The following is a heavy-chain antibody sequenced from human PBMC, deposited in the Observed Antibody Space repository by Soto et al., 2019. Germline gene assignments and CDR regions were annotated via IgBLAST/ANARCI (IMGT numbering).Heavy chain of an antibody. Sequence: QVQLVQSGAEVKKPESSVRVSCKASGGTFNSYAITWVRQAPGQGLEWMGGTIPMFGTTNYAEKLQGRVTITADESKNTAYTELSSLSSEARAVYYCTRCGIRYHSIGYYLGSDGMDVWGQGTTFIVCS. CDR1: GGTFNSYA. CDR2: TIPMFGTT. J-gene: IGHJ6*02. V-gene: IGHV1-69*12. CDR3: TRCGIRYHSIGYYLGSDGMDV. D-gene: IGHD3-22*01.